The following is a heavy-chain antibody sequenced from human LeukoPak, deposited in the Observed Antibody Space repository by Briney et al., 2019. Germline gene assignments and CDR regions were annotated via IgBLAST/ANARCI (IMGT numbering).Heavy chain of an antibody. D-gene: IGHD2-15*01. Sequence: SETLSLTCAVYGGSFSGYYWSWIRQPPGKGLEWIGEINHSGSTNYNPSLKSRVTISVDTSKNQFSLKLSSVTAADTAVYYCAREYCKGGSCYNDAFDIWGQGTMVTVSS. CDR3: AREYCKGGSCYNDAFDI. CDR1: GGSFSGYY. J-gene: IGHJ3*02. CDR2: INHSGST. V-gene: IGHV4-34*01.